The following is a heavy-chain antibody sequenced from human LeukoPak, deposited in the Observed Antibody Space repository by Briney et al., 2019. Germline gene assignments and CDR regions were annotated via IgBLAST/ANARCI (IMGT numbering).Heavy chain of an antibody. V-gene: IGHV3-7*01. Sequence: GGSLRLSCAASGFTFSSYAMSWVRQAPGKGLEWVANTNQDGSEKYYVDSVKGRFTISRDNAKNSLCLQMNSLRAEDTAVYYCARRDTSGWYYFDYWGQGTLVTVSS. CDR3: ARRDTSGWYYFDY. CDR2: TNQDGSEK. D-gene: IGHD6-19*01. CDR1: GFTFSSYA. J-gene: IGHJ4*02.